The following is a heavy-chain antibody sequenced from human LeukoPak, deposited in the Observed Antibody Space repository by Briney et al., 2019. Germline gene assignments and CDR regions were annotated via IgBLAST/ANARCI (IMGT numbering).Heavy chain of an antibody. V-gene: IGHV1-24*01. CDR3: ARMVRGVIPIDY. CDR1: GYTLTELS. D-gene: IGHD3-10*01. CDR2: FDPEDGET. Sequence: GASVTVSCKVSGYTLTELSMHWVRQAPGKVLEWVGGFDPEDGETIYAQKFQGRVTMTEDTSTDTAYMELSSLRSDDTAVYYCARMVRGVIPIDYWGQGTLVTVSS. J-gene: IGHJ4*02.